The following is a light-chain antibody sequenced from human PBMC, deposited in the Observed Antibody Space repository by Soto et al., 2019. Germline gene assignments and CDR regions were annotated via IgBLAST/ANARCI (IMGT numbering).Light chain of an antibody. Sequence: QPVLTQPPSVSGAPGQRVTISCTGSSSNIGAGYDVHWYQQLPGTAPKLLMYGNSNRPSGVPDRFSGSKSGTSASLAITGLQAEDEADYYCQSYDISLSGWVFGGGTQLTVL. CDR2: GNS. CDR3: QSYDISLSGWV. J-gene: IGLJ3*02. CDR1: SSNIGAGYD. V-gene: IGLV1-40*01.